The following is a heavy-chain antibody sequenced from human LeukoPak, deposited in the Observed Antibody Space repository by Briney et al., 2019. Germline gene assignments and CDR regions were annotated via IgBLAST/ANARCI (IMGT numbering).Heavy chain of an antibody. CDR1: GFTFSSYW. V-gene: IGHV4-34*08. D-gene: IGHD3-9*01. CDR2: INHSGST. J-gene: IGHJ4*02. CDR3: AYETYYDILTGYSSVGY. Sequence: GSLRLSCAASGFTFSSYWMSWIRQPPGKGLEWIGEINHSGSTNYNPSLKSRVTISVDTSKNQFSLKLSSVTAADTAVYYCAYETYYDILTGYSSVGYWGQGTLVTVSS.